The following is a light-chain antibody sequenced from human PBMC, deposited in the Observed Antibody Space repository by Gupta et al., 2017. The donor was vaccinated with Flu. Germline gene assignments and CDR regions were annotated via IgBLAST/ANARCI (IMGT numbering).Light chain of an antibody. CDR3: QQDGTSDRLT. CDR1: QTVNNDY. CDR2: GAS. V-gene: IGKV3-20*01. J-gene: IGKJ4*01. Sequence: ETVLPQSPGTLSLSPGESAALSCRASQTVNNDYLAWYQQRPGRAPRLLIDGASSRATGIPDRFRGRGSGTDFTLIIRSLEPEDFAVYYGQQDGTSDRLTFGGGTKVEVK.